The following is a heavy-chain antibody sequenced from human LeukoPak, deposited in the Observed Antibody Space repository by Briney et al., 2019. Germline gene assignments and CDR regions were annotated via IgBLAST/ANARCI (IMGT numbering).Heavy chain of an antibody. V-gene: IGHV1-2*02. Sequence: ASVKVSCKASGYTFTGYYMHWVRQAPGQGLEWMGWINPNSGATKYAQKFQGRVTMTRDTSISTAYMELSSLRSDDTAVYCCARGRGGDYYDNSGYSNWGQGTLVAVSS. CDR1: GYTFTGYY. CDR2: INPNSGAT. CDR3: ARGRGGDYYDNSGYSN. J-gene: IGHJ4*02. D-gene: IGHD3-22*01.